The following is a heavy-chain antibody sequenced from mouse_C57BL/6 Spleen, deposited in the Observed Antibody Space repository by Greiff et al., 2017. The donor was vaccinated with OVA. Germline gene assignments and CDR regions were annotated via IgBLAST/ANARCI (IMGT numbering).Heavy chain of an antibody. Sequence: QVQLQQPGAELVKPGASVKLSCKASGYTFTSYWMHWVKQRPGQGLEWIGMIHPNSGSTNYNEKFKSKATLTVDKSSSTAYMQLSSLTSEDSAVYDCARGGTGSAWFAYWGQGTLVTVSA. D-gene: IGHD4-1*01. J-gene: IGHJ3*01. CDR2: IHPNSGST. V-gene: IGHV1-64*01. CDR3: ARGGTGSAWFAY. CDR1: GYTFTSYW.